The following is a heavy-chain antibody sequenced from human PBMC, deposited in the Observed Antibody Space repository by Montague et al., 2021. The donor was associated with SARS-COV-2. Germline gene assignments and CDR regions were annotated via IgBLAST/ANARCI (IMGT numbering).Heavy chain of an antibody. CDR1: GGSLSGYY. CDR2: INHSANT. CDR3: ASGIYPSGSYYNRYYYGLNI. D-gene: IGHD3-10*01. J-gene: IGHJ6*02. V-gene: IGHV4-34*01. Sequence: SETLSLTCAVYGGSLSGYYWSWIRQPPEKGLEWIGEINHSANTKYNPSLKSPVTISIDTSKNQFSLKMTSVTAADTATYYCASGIYPSGSYYNRYYYGLNILGPGTTGIVSS.